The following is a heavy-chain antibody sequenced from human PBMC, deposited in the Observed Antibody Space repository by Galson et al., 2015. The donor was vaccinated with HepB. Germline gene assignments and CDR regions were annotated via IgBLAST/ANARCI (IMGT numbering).Heavy chain of an antibody. V-gene: IGHV3-23*01. CDR3: AKGGPMDAYDM. CDR2: VDDGGNT. J-gene: IGHJ3*02. Sequence: SLRLSCAASGFTFNIYAMSWVRQAPGKGLEWVSSVDDGGNTYYADSVKGRFTISRDNSKNALYLQMNSLRTDDTAVYYCAKGGPMDAYDMWGQGTMVTVSS. CDR1: GFTFNIYA. D-gene: IGHD3-10*01.